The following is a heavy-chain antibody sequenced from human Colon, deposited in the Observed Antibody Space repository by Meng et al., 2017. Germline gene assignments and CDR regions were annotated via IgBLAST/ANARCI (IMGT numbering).Heavy chain of an antibody. V-gene: IGHV4-59*01. J-gene: IGHJ4*02. CDR3: ASGGYFDY. D-gene: IGHD3-16*01. CDR2: IYYSGNT. Sequence: QVQRQESGPGLVKPSETLSLTCTVSGGSISTSYWSWVRQPPGKGLEWIGYIYYSGNTNYNPSLKSRVTISVDTSKNQFSLKLTSVTAADAAVYYCASGGYFDYWGQGALVTVSS. CDR1: GGSISTSY.